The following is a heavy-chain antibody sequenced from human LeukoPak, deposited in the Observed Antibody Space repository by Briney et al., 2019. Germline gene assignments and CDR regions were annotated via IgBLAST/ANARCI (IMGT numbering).Heavy chain of an antibody. CDR1: GYTFTSYD. CDR3: TRELRRHDQ. Sequence: ASVKVSCKASGYTFTSYDINWVRQATGQGREWMGWMNPNSGEIGYAQKFQGRITMTSDTSITTAYMELSSLRSEDTAVYYCTRELRRHDQWGQGTLVAVSS. V-gene: IGHV1-8*01. D-gene: IGHD5-24*01. J-gene: IGHJ4*02. CDR2: MNPNSGEI.